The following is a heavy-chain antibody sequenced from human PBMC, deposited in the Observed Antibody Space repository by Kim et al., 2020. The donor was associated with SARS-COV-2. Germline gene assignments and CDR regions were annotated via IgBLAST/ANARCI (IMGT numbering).Heavy chain of an antibody. D-gene: IGHD1-26*01. J-gene: IGHJ4*02. CDR3: ARDLPYSGSYYGLQWFDY. Sequence: GRFTISKDNAKNSLYLQMNSLRAEATAVYYCARDLPYSGSYYGLQWFDYWGQGTLVTVSS. V-gene: IGHV3-11*04.